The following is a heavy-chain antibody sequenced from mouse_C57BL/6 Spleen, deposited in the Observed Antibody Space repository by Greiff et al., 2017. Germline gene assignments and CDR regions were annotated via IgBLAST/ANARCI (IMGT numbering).Heavy chain of an antibody. J-gene: IGHJ3*01. CDR3: AIYGSSLFAY. Sequence: VQVVESGPELVKPGASVKISCKASGYAFSSSWMNWVKQRPGKGLEWIGRIYPGDGHTNYNGKFKGKATLTADKSSSTAYMQLSSLTSEDSAVYFCAIYGSSLFAYWGQGTLVTVSA. CDR1: GYAFSSSW. D-gene: IGHD1-1*01. V-gene: IGHV1-82*01. CDR2: IYPGDGHT.